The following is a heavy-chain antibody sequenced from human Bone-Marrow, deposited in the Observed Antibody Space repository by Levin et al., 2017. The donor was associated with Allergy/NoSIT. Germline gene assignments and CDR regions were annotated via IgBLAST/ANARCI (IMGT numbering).Heavy chain of an antibody. Sequence: GESLKISCKASGYTFTSYYMHWVRQAPGQGLEWMGIINPSGGSTSYAQKFQGRVTMTRDTSTSTVYMELSSLRSEDTAVYYCASVSSGYLSFDYWGQGTLVTVSS. V-gene: IGHV1-46*01. J-gene: IGHJ4*02. CDR3: ASVSSGYLSFDY. D-gene: IGHD3-22*01. CDR2: INPSGGST. CDR1: GYTFTSYY.